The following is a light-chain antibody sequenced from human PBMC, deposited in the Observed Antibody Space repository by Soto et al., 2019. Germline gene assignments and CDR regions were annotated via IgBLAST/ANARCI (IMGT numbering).Light chain of an antibody. Sequence: QSVLTQSSSASASLGSSVKLTCTLSSGHSSYIIAWHQQQPGKAPRYLMKLEGSGSYNKGSGVPDRFSGSSSGADRYLTISNLQSEDEADYYCETWDSNTHRWVFGGGTKLTVL. J-gene: IGLJ3*02. V-gene: IGLV4-60*03. CDR1: SGHSSYI. CDR3: ETWDSNTHRWV. CDR2: LEGSGSY.